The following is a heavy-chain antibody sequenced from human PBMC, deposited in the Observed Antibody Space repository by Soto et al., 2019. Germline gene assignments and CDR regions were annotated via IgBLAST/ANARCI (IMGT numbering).Heavy chain of an antibody. V-gene: IGHV3-23*01. Sequence: EVQLLESGGGLVQPGGSLRLSCAASGFTFSSYALTWVRQAPGKGLEWVSGISDGGDSTHYADSVKGRFTISRDNSKNTLYLQMNSLRAEDTAVYYCAKDGGWELPFDYWGQGTLVTVSS. CDR2: ISDGGDST. D-gene: IGHD1-26*01. CDR3: AKDGGWELPFDY. J-gene: IGHJ4*02. CDR1: GFTFSSYA.